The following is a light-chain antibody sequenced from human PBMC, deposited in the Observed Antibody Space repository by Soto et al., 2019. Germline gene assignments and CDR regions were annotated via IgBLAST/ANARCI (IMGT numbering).Light chain of an antibody. V-gene: IGLV2-8*01. CDR1: SSDVGGYNY. CDR3: NSYTTSNTRQIV. J-gene: IGLJ1*01. CDR2: EVS. Sequence: QSALTQPPSASGSPGQSVTISCTGTSSDVGGYNYVSWYQQHPGKAPKLMIYEVSKRPSGVPDRFSGSKSGNTASLTTSGLQAEDEADYYCNSYTTSNTRQIVFGTGTKAPS.